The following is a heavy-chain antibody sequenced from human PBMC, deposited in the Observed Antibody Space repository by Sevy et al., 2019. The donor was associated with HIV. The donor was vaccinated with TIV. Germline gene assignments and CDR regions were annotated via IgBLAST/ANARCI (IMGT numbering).Heavy chain of an antibody. J-gene: IGHJ6*02. Sequence: ASVNVSCKTSGYTFSSHDINWVRQAPGQGLEWMGWMNPNNGNTGYVQKFQDRVTMTRDSSIATAYMELRGLTSDDTAVYYCARDPSGNYLTPHYRDYYGLDVWGHGTAVTVSS. CDR1: GYTFSSHD. V-gene: IGHV1-8*01. CDR3: ARDPSGNYLTPHYRDYYGLDV. D-gene: IGHD1-7*01. CDR2: MNPNNGNT.